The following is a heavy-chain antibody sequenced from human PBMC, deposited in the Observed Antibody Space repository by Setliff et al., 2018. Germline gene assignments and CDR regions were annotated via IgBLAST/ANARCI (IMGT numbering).Heavy chain of an antibody. CDR3: ARDHAPVPTARQVYYSLDV. CDR2: VYTTLST. J-gene: IGHJ6*03. V-gene: IGHV4-4*08. Sequence: SETLSLTCSVSGASISNYYWSWIRQSPGKGLEWIGYVYTTLSTNYNPSLKSRVTMSVDTSKNQFSLRLSSVAAADTAVYYCARDHAPVPTARQVYYSLDVWGKGTTVTVSS. CDR1: GASISNYY. D-gene: IGHD2-2*01.